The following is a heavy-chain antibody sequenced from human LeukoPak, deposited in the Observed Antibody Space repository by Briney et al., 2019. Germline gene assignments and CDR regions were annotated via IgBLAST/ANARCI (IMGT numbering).Heavy chain of an antibody. Sequence: GASVKVSCKASGGTFSSYAISWVRQAPGQGLEWMGRIIPIFGTANYAQKLQGRVTITTDESTSTAYMELSSLRSEDTAVYYCARDLRSWYDILTGYYYYYYMDVWGKGTTVTVSS. J-gene: IGHJ6*03. CDR1: GGTFSSYA. CDR3: ARDLRSWYDILTGYYYYYYMDV. V-gene: IGHV1-69*05. D-gene: IGHD3-9*01. CDR2: IIPIFGTA.